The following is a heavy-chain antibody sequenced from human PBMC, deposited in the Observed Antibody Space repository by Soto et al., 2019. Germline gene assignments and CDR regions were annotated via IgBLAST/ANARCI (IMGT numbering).Heavy chain of an antibody. V-gene: IGHV1-3*01. CDR1: VYTFTIYA. CDR2: INAGNGNT. J-gene: IGHJ6*02. Sequence: ASVTLSCTASVYTFTIYAMHWVRQAPEQRLEWMGWINAGNGNTKYSQKFQGRVTITRDTSASTAYMELSSLRSEDTAVYYCASEYYYGSGTPYYYYGMDVWGQGTTVTVSS. D-gene: IGHD3-10*01. CDR3: ASEYYYGSGTPYYYYGMDV.